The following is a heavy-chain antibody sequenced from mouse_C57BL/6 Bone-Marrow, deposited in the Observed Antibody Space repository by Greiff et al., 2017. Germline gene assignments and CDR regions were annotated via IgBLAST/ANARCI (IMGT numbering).Heavy chain of an antibody. CDR1: GYTFTSYW. Sequence: QVQLQQPGAELVRPGSSVKLSCKASGYTFTSYWMHWVKQRPIQGLEWIGNIDPSDSETPYNQKFKDKATLTVEKSSSTAYMQLSSLTSEDSAVYYCARSAPNWDFDYWGQGTTLTVSS. V-gene: IGHV1-52*01. CDR2: IDPSDSET. J-gene: IGHJ2*01. CDR3: ARSAPNWDFDY. D-gene: IGHD4-1*01.